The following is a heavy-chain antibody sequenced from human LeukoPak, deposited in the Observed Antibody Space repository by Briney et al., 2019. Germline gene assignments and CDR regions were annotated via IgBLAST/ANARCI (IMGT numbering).Heavy chain of an antibody. Sequence: GGSLRLSCAASGFTFSSDGMSWVRQAPGKGLEWVAVISYDGSNKYYADSVKGRFTISRDNSKNTLYLQMNSLRAEDTAVYYCARDKVRQQLFYGMDVWGQGTTVTVSS. CDR1: GFTFSSDG. D-gene: IGHD6-13*01. CDR2: ISYDGSNK. CDR3: ARDKVRQQLFYGMDV. J-gene: IGHJ6*02. V-gene: IGHV3-30*03.